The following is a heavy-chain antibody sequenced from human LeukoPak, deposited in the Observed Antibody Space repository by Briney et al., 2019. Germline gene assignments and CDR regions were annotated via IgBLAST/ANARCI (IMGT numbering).Heavy chain of an antibody. Sequence: SSETLSLTCTVSGGSITTSSNHWGWIRQPPGKGLEFIGSVYFTGSTMYNPSLNSLVTISVDTSKNQFSLKMTSVTAADTAVYYCARYTGFFNYFDPWGQGTLVTVSS. D-gene: IGHD1-1*01. V-gene: IGHV4-39*01. J-gene: IGHJ5*02. CDR2: VYFTGST. CDR3: ARYTGFFNYFDP. CDR1: GGSITTSSNH.